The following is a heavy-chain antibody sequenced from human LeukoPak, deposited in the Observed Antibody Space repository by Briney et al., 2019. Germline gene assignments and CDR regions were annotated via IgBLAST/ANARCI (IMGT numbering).Heavy chain of an antibody. CDR1: GFTFSDYY. D-gene: IGHD3-10*01. J-gene: IGHJ4*02. V-gene: IGHV3-11*04. CDR2: ISSSGSTI. Sequence: PGGSLRLSCAASGFTFSDYYMSWIRQAPGKGLEWVSYISSSGSTIYYADSVKGRFTISRDNAKNSLYLQMNSLRAEDTAVYYCAKDREALLWFGELWDFDYWGQGTLVTVSS. CDR3: AKDREALLWFGELWDFDY.